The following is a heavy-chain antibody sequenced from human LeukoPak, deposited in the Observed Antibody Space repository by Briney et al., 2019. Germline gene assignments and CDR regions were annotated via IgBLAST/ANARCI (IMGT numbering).Heavy chain of an antibody. Sequence: SETLSLTCAVYGGSFSGYYWSWIRQPPGKGLEWIGEINHSGRTNYNPSLKSRVTISVDTSKNQFSLNLSSVTAADTAVYYCARAPWSGSYYGYWGQGTLATVSS. CDR3: ARAPWSGSYYGY. CDR1: GGSFSGYY. J-gene: IGHJ4*02. CDR2: INHSGRT. D-gene: IGHD1-26*01. V-gene: IGHV4-34*01.